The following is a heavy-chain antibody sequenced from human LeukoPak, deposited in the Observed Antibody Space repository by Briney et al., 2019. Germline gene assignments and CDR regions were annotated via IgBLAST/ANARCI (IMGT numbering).Heavy chain of an antibody. CDR2: IKSDGST. CDR1: GFTFSSYW. D-gene: IGHD3-22*01. Sequence: GGSLRLSCAASGFTFSSYWMHWVRQAPGKGLVWVSRIKSDGSTRYADSVKGRFTVSRDNAKNTVSLQMNSLRAEDTGVYCCARAPSEIGGYYPEYFRHWGQGTLVIVSS. J-gene: IGHJ1*01. V-gene: IGHV3-74*01. CDR3: ARAPSEIGGYYPEYFRH.